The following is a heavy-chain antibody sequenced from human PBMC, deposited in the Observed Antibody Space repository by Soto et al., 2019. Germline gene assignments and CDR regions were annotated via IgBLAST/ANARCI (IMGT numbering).Heavy chain of an antibody. CDR3: AREDVDTTMVYFDY. J-gene: IGHJ4*02. D-gene: IGHD5-18*01. Sequence: QVQLVESGGGLVKPGGSLRLSCAASGFTLSDYYMSWIRQAPGKGLEWVSDISSSRTYTNYADSVKGRFNISRDNAKKSLYLQMNSLRAEDTAVYYCAREDVDTTMVYFDYWGQGTLVTVSS. CDR2: ISSSRTYT. V-gene: IGHV3-11*06. CDR1: GFTLSDYY.